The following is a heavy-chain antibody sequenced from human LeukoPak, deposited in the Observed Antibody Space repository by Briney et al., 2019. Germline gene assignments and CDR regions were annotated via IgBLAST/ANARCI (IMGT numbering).Heavy chain of an antibody. Sequence: ASVKVSCKASGYTFTGYYMHWVRQAPGQGLEWMGWGNPNSGGTNYAQKFQGRVTMTRDTSISTAYMELSRLRSDDTAVYYCARGPYMVRGVTSENYYFDYWGQGTLVTVSS. J-gene: IGHJ4*02. CDR1: GYTFTGYY. CDR2: GNPNSGGT. V-gene: IGHV1-2*02. D-gene: IGHD3-10*01. CDR3: ARGPYMVRGVTSENYYFDY.